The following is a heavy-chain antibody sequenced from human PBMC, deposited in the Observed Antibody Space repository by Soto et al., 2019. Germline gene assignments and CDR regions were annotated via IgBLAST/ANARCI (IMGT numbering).Heavy chain of an antibody. CDR1: GFNFSGSV. V-gene: IGHV3-73*02. CDR2: IRSKANNFAT. Sequence: EAQLVESGGGLVQPAGSLKLSCAASGFNFSGSVIHWVRQASGKGLEWVGRIRSKANNFATGYAASVKGRFTISRDDSKNTAYLQMNSLKSDDTAVYYCSRLVVWGQGSLVTVSS. J-gene: IGHJ4*02. D-gene: IGHD2-15*01. CDR3: SRLVV.